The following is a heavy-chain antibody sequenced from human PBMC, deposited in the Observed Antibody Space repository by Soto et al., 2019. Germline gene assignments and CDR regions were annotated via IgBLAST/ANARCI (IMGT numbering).Heavy chain of an antibody. J-gene: IGHJ4*01. D-gene: IGHD3-22*01. V-gene: IGHV4-4*02. CDR2: IYHSGST. CDR3: ARGWDYFAGCGYPYYDDY. Sequence: QMQLKQSGPGLVKPSRTLSLTCAVSGGSISSNNWWTWVRQPPGKGLEWIGEIYHSGSTNYNPTLKSRAASSVGKSKNQFSRNLPSVTAADTAVYYCARGWDYFAGCGYPYYDDYCGRGTVVTVSS. CDR1: GGSISSNNW.